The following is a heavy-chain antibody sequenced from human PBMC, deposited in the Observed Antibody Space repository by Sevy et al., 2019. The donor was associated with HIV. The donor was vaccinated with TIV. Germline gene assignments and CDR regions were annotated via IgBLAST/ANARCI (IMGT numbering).Heavy chain of an antibody. D-gene: IGHD3-22*01. CDR1: GYTFTGYY. CDR2: INPNSGGT. J-gene: IGHJ4*02. Sequence: ASVKVSCKASGYTFTGYYMHWVRQAPGQGLEWMGWINPNSGGTNYAQKFRARVTRTRETSISTAYMELSRLRSDDTAVYYCARSLSGYYYRNELDSVDYWGQGTLVTVSS. V-gene: IGHV1-2*02. CDR3: ARSLSGYYYRNELDSVDY.